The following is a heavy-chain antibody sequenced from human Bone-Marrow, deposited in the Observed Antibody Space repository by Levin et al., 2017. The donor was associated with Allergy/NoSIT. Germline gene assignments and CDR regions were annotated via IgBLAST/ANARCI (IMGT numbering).Heavy chain of an antibody. V-gene: IGHV3-23*01. CDR3: ARVCTPVTFFDS. CDR1: GFTFNNFA. D-gene: IGHD2-15*01. Sequence: LSLTCAASGFTFNNFAMIWVRQAPGKGLEWVSGISGGGGSTYHTHSVKGRFSISRDNVKNTVYLQMVSLRGEDTAIYYCARVCTPVTFFDSWGQGTLVTVSS. J-gene: IGHJ4*02. CDR2: ISGGGGST.